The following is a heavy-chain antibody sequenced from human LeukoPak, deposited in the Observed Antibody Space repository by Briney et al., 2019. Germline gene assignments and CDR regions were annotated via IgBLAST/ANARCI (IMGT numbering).Heavy chain of an antibody. J-gene: IGHJ5*02. V-gene: IGHV3-53*01. CDR2: VYTSGTT. CDR3: AREVVDSSGWYYRWFDP. Sequence: GGSLRLSCVASGFNVSTNYMSWVRQAPGTGLEWVSVVYTSGTTHYADSVKGRFTISRDNSKNTMFLQMSSLRVEDTAVYYCAREVVDSSGWYYRWFDPWGQGTLVTVSS. CDR1: GFNVSTNY. D-gene: IGHD6-19*01.